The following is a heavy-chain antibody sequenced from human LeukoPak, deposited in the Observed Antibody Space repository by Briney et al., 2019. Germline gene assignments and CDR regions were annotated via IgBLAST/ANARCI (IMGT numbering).Heavy chain of an antibody. CDR3: ARVLRYCSGGNCYSGGLGYMDV. CDR2: ISRSGSTK. D-gene: IGHD2-15*01. CDR1: GFTFIDYN. J-gene: IGHJ6*03. Sequence: GSLLLSCAASGFTFIDYNMRWIRQAPGKGLEWVSSISRSGSTKYYADSVRGRFTISRDNAKNSLFLQMNSLRAEDTAVYYCARVLRYCSGGNCYSGGLGYMDVWGKGTTVTISS. V-gene: IGHV3-11*01.